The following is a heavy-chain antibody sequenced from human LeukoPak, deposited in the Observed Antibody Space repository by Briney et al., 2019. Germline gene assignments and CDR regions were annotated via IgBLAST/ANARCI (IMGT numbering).Heavy chain of an antibody. CDR3: ARGQSGRTFDY. CDR1: GYSISSGYY. V-gene: IGHV4-38-2*02. D-gene: IGHD1/OR15-1a*01. CDR2: IYHSGST. Sequence: PSETLSLTCTVSGYSISSGYYWGWIRQPPGKGLEWIGSIYHSGSTYYNPSLKSRVTISVDTSKNQFSLKLSSVTAADTAVYYCARGQSGRTFDYWGQGTLVTVSS. J-gene: IGHJ4*02.